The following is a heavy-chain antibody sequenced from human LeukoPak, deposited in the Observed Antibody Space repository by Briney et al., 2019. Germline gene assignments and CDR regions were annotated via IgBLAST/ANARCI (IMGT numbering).Heavy chain of an antibody. CDR3: ARIGYSSSCNDY. Sequence: GGSLRLSCAASGFTFSSYGMHWVRQAPGKGLEWVAVISYDGSNKYYADSVKGRFTISRDNSKNTLYLQMNSLRAEDTAVYYCARIGYSSSCNDYWGQGTLVTVSS. V-gene: IGHV3-30*03. D-gene: IGHD6-13*01. J-gene: IGHJ4*02. CDR2: ISYDGSNK. CDR1: GFTFSSYG.